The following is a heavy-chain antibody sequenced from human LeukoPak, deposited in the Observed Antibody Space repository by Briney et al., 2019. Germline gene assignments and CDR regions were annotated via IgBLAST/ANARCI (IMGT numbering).Heavy chain of an antibody. CDR3: ARVNYVRNDYFDY. Sequence: PSETLSLTCTVSGGSISSGGYYWSWIRQPPGKGLEWIGYIYHSGSTYYNPSLKSRVTISVDRSKNQFSLKLSSVTAADTAVYYCARVNYVRNDYFDYWGQGTLVTVSS. CDR1: GGSISSGGYY. V-gene: IGHV4-30-2*01. J-gene: IGHJ4*02. D-gene: IGHD3-10*02. CDR2: IYHSGST.